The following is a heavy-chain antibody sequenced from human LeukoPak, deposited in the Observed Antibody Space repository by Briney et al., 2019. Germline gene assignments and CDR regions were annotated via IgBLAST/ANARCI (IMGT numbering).Heavy chain of an antibody. J-gene: IGHJ6*03. D-gene: IGHD3-16*02. V-gene: IGHV4-61*02. CDR3: ARQGPQYYDYVWGSYRDYYYYYMDV. CDR2: IYTSGST. Sequence: SETLSLTCTVSGGSISSGSYYWSWIRQPAGKGLEWIGRIYTSGSTNYNPSLKSRATISVDTSKNQFSLKLSSVTAADTAVYYCARQGPQYYDYVWGSYRDYYYYYMDVWGKGTTVTVSS. CDR1: GGSISSGSYY.